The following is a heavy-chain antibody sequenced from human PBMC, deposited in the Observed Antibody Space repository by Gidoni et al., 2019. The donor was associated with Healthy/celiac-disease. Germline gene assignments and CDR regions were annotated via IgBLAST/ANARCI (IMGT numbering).Heavy chain of an antibody. V-gene: IGHV3-11*01. CDR1: GVPFSDYY. D-gene: IGHD5-18*01. J-gene: IGHJ6*02. Sequence: QVQRVESGGGLVKPGGSLRLYCAASGVPFSDYYMSWFRQAPGKGLEWLSYISSSVRTIYYADSVKGRFTISRDNAKNSLYLQMNSLRAEDTAVYYCARAQPGTYYYYGMDVWGQGTTVTVSS. CDR3: ARAQPGTYYYYGMDV. CDR2: ISSSVRTI.